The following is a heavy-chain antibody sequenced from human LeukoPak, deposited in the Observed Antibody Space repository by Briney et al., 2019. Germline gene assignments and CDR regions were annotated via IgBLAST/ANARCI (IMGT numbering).Heavy chain of an antibody. V-gene: IGHV3-30-3*01. CDR2: ISYDGSNK. CDR1: AFTVSSDY. Sequence: SGGSLRLSWAAAAFTVSSDYMSWVRQAPGKGLEWVAVISYDGSNKYYADSVKGRFTIYRDNAKNTLYLQMNSLRAEDTAVYYCARDHVGGSGSYRFPSKYYYYGMDVWGQGTTVTVSS. D-gene: IGHD3-10*01. J-gene: IGHJ6*02. CDR3: ARDHVGGSGSYRFPSKYYYYGMDV.